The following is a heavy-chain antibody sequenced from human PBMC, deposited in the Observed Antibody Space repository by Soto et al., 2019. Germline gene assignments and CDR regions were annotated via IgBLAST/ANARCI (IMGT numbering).Heavy chain of an antibody. CDR1: GFTFSSYG. D-gene: IGHD6-13*01. V-gene: IGHV3-30*18. CDR2: ISYDGSNK. CDR3: AKGGIAAAGLPIDY. Sequence: GGSLRLSCAASGFTFSSYGMHWVRQAPGKGLEWVAVISYDGSNKYYADSVKGRFTISRDNSKNTLYLQMNSLRAEDTAVYYCAKGGIAAAGLPIDYWGQGTLVTVSS. J-gene: IGHJ4*02.